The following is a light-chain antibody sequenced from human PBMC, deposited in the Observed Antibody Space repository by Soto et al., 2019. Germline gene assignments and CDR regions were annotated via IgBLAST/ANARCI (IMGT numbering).Light chain of an antibody. V-gene: IGKV1-6*01. J-gene: IGKJ4*01. CDR1: QSISIW. CDR2: AAS. Sequence: IQMTQSPSTLSASVGYRLTITCRASQSISIWLAWYQQKPGKAPKLLIYAASNLQSGVPSRFSGSGSGTDFTLTISSLQPEDFATYYCIQDYNYPLTFGGGTKVDIK. CDR3: IQDYNYPLT.